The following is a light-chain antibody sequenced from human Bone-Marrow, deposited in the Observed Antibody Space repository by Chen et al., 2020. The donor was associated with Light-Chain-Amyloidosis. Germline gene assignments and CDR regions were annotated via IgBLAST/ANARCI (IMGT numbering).Light chain of an antibody. CDR1: QTINNW. Sequence: DIQMTQSPSTLSASVGDRVTITCRASQTINNWLAWYQQKPGKAPKLLIFDASSLESGVPSRCSGSGSGTQVTLTISSLQPDDFATYHCLQYHSYSGTLGQGTKVEIK. CDR2: DAS. CDR3: LQYHSYSGT. J-gene: IGKJ1*01. V-gene: IGKV1-5*01.